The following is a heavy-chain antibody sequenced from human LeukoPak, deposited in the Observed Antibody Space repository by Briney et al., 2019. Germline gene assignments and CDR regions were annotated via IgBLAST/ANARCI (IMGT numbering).Heavy chain of an antibody. D-gene: IGHD5-12*01. CDR3: ATLVATTRFDY. V-gene: IGHV3-7*01. CDR1: GFSLSTYW. CDR2: IKQDGSEK. J-gene: IGHJ4*02. Sequence: GGSLRLSCAASGFSLSTYWMSWVRQAPGKGLEWVANIKQDGSEKYYVDSAKGRFTISRENAKNSLYLQMNSLRAEDTAVYYCATLVATTRFDYWGQGTLVTVSS.